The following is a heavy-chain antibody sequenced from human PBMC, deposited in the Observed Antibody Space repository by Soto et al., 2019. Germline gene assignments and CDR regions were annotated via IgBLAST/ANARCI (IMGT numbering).Heavy chain of an antibody. D-gene: IGHD2-8*01. CDR1: GFTFISYP. Sequence: GGSLSLSCATSGFTFISYPIHWFRQAPGKGPVWVSRITEDGSGTTYADSVKGRFTVTRDNAKNTMYLQMSGLGAEDTAVYHCVRGTNGWRGMDYWGQGTLVTVSS. CDR2: ITEDGSGT. J-gene: IGHJ4*02. CDR3: VRGTNGWRGMDY. V-gene: IGHV3-74*01.